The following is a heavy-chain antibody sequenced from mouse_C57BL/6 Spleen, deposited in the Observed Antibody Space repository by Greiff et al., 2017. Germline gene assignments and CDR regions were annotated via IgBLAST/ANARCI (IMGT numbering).Heavy chain of an antibody. J-gene: IGHJ4*01. V-gene: IGHV5-16*01. Sequence: DVKLVESEGGLVQPGSSMKLSCTASGFTFSDYYMAWVRQVPEKGLEWVANINYDGSSTYYLDSLKSRFIISRDNAKNILYLQMSSLKSEDTATYYCARYGYDNYAMDYWGQGTSVTVSA. D-gene: IGHD2-2*01. CDR2: INYDGSST. CDR1: GFTFSDYY. CDR3: ARYGYDNYAMDY.